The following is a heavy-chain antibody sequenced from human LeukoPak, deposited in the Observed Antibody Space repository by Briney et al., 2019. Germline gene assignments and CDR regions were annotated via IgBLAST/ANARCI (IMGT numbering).Heavy chain of an antibody. V-gene: IGHV3-30-3*01. CDR2: ISYDGSNK. CDR3: AKDRYSGLNTIDY. D-gene: IGHD6-13*01. Sequence: GRSLRLSCAASGFTFSSYAMHWVRQAPGKGLEWVAVISYDGSNKYYADSVKGRFTISRDNSKSTLYLQMNSLRAEDTAVYYCAKDRYSGLNTIDYWGQGTLVTVSS. J-gene: IGHJ4*02. CDR1: GFTFSSYA.